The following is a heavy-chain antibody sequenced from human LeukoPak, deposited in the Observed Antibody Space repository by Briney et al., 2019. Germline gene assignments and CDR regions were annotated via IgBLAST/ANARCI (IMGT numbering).Heavy chain of an antibody. CDR2: ISGSGGST. CDR1: GFTFSSYA. CDR3: ARPRTVVATIEVLIGDAFDI. V-gene: IGHV3-23*01. Sequence: GGSLRLSCAASGFTFSSYAMSWVRQAQGKGLEWVSAISGSGGSTYYADSVKGRFTISRDNSKNTLYLQMNSLRAEDTAVYYCARPRTVVATIEVLIGDAFDIWGQGTMVTVSS. D-gene: IGHD5-12*01. J-gene: IGHJ3*02.